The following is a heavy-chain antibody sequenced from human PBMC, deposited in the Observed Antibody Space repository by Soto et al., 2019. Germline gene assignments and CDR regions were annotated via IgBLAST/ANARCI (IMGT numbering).Heavy chain of an antibody. J-gene: IGHJ5*02. CDR1: GYTFDNYD. Sequence: QVQLVQSGAEVKKPGASVKVSCKASGYTFDNYDIHWVRQAPGQGLEWMGWVNPKAGDTVYAENFQGRVTVNRSTAISTAYLELNSLRFEDTAVYYCASSPSVKRYFDWLPNNSWFDPWGQGTLVTVSS. CDR3: ASSPSVKRYFDWLPNNSWFDP. D-gene: IGHD3-9*01. V-gene: IGHV1-8*02. CDR2: VNPKAGDT.